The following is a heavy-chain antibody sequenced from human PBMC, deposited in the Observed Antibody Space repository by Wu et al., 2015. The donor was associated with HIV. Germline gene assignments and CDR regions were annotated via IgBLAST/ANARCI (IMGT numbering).Heavy chain of an antibody. CDR1: GYTFTGYY. V-gene: IGHV1-2*02. D-gene: IGHD1-14*01. CDR2: INPNSGGT. CDR3: ARDAQPDWGSPYFDY. Sequence: QVQLVQSGAEVKKPGASVKVSCKASGYTFTGYYMHWVRQAPGQGLEWMGWINPNSGGTNYAQKFQGRVTMTRDTSISTAYMELSRLRSDDTAVYYCARDAQPDWGSPYFDYWGQGTLVTVSS. J-gene: IGHJ4*02.